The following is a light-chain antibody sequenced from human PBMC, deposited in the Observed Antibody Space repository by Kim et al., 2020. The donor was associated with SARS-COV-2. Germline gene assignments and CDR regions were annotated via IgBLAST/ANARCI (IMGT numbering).Light chain of an antibody. CDR2: LNSDGSH. V-gene: IGLV4-69*01. CDR3: QTWGTVV. Sequence: LGASVKLTCTLSSGHSSYAIAWHQQQPEKGPRYLMKLNSDGSHSKGDGIPDRFSAPSSGAERYLTISSLQSEDEADYYCQTWGTVVFGGGTQLTVL. CDR1: SGHSSYA. J-gene: IGLJ2*01.